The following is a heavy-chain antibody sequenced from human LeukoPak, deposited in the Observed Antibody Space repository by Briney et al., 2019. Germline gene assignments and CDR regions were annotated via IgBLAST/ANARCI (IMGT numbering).Heavy chain of an antibody. Sequence: ASVKVSCKASGFTFTDYYLHWVRQAPGQGLEWMGIINPSGGSTSYAQKFQGRVTMTRDTSTSTVYMELSSLRSEDTAVYYCARGGATGIAVAGTIDYYDYWGQGTLVTVSS. CDR3: ARGGATGIAVAGTIDYYDY. J-gene: IGHJ4*02. D-gene: IGHD6-19*01. CDR2: INPSGGST. CDR1: GFTFTDYY. V-gene: IGHV1-46*01.